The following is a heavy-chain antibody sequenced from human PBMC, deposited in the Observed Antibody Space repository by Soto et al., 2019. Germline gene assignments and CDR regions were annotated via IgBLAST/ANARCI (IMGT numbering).Heavy chain of an antibody. J-gene: IGHJ6*02. D-gene: IGHD6-13*01. CDR2: INHSGST. CDR1: GGSFSGYY. CDR3: ARRAVGSWYIAWYYYGMDV. V-gene: IGHV4-34*01. Sequence: QVQLQQWGAGLLKPSETLSLTCAVYGGSFSGYYWSWIRQPPGKGLEWIGEINHSGSTNYNPSLKRRVTISVDTSKNQFSLKLSSVTAADTAVYYCARRAVGSWYIAWYYYGMDVWGQGTTVTVSS.